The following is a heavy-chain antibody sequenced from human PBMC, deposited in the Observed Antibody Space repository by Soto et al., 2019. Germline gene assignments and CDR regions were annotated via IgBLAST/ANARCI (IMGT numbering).Heavy chain of an antibody. V-gene: IGHV3-23*01. J-gene: IGHJ3*01. CDR3: AKDVKAADTTMYEAHGFEV. CDR1: GLTFANFA. D-gene: IGHD5-18*01. Sequence: EVQMLQSGGGWIHPGGSRRLSGAAFGLTFANFAMSGVRKAPGKGWGGVEIIGSTGARAFYADSVRGRCTISRDYSKNTLLLLMHTLRGDDTAMYYCAKDVKAADTTMYEAHGFEVWGQGTVVTVS. CDR2: IGSTGARA.